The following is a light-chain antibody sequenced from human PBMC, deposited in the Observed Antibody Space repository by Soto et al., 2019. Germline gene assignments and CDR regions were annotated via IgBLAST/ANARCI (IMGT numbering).Light chain of an antibody. CDR3: SSYTTSNTRQIV. Sequence: QSALTQPASVSGSPGQSITISCTGTSSDVGGYNYVSWYQQHPGKAPKLMIYDVSNRPSGVSNRFSGSKSGNTASLTISGLQPEDEADYYCSSYTTSNTRQIVFGTGTKVTV. CDR1: SSDVGGYNY. J-gene: IGLJ1*01. CDR2: DVS. V-gene: IGLV2-14*01.